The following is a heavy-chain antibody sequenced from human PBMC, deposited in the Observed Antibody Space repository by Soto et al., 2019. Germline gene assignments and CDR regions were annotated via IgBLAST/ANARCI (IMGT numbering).Heavy chain of an antibody. CDR2: IYYSGST. J-gene: IGHJ4*02. V-gene: IGHV4-39*01. D-gene: IGHD6-19*01. CDR3: ASYGSSGWYFQKTRFDY. Sequence: PSETLSLTCTVSGGSISSSSYYWGWILHPPGKGLEWIGSIYYSGSTHYNPSLKSRVTISVDTSKNQFSLKLSSVTAADTAVYYCASYGSSGWYFQKTRFDYWGQGTLVTVSS. CDR1: GGSISSSSYY.